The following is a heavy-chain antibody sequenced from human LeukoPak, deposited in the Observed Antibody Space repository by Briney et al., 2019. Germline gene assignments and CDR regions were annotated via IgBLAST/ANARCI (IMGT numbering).Heavy chain of an antibody. D-gene: IGHD2-2*01. J-gene: IGHJ6*02. Sequence: PSETLSLTCTVSGGSVSSGGFYWHWVRQVPGKGLEWIGSIYHRGSTDYNPSLKSRVAISIDKSKNEFSLKVNSVTAADTAVYFCTRVNLWGLDHYAMDVWGQGTTVTVSS. CDR3: TRVNLWGLDHYAMDV. V-gene: IGHV4-31*03. CDR1: GGSVSSGGFY. CDR2: IYHRGST.